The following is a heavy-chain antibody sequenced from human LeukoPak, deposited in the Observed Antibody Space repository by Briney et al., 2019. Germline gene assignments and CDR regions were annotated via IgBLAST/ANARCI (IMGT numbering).Heavy chain of an antibody. CDR2: IYYSGST. V-gene: IGHV4-30-4*01. CDR1: GGSISSNNW. D-gene: IGHD6-19*01. CDR3: ARLRGWYRTVDY. Sequence: PSETLSLTCAVSGGSISSNNWWSWIRQPPGKGLEWIGYIYYSGSTYYNPSLKSRVTISVDTSKNQFSLKLSSVTAADTAVYYCARLRGWYRTVDYWGQGTLVTVSS. J-gene: IGHJ4*02.